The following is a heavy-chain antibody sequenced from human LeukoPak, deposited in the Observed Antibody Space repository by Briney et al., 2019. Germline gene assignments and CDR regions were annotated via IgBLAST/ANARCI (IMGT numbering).Heavy chain of an antibody. V-gene: IGHV3-7*01. CDR3: ARDRSSWFDPNWFDP. D-gene: IGHD6-13*01. J-gene: IGHJ5*02. CDR1: GFTFSSYW. Sequence: GGSLRLSCAASGFTFSSYWMSWVRQAPGKGLEWVANIKQDGSEKYYVDSVKGRFTNSRDNAKNSLYLQMNSLRAEDTAVYYCARDRSSWFDPNWFDPWGQGTLVTVSS. CDR2: IKQDGSEK.